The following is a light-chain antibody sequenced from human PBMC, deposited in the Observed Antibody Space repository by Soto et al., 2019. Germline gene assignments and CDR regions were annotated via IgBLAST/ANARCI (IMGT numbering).Light chain of an antibody. CDR1: SSDVGSHDH. J-gene: IGLJ3*02. CDR2: EVT. CDR3: CSYTGGFTWV. Sequence: QSVLTQPASVSGSPGQSIAFSCTGTSSDVGSHDHVSWYQQHPGKAPKLIIYEVTKRPSGVSYRFSGSKSGNTASLTISGLKAEEEADYYCCSYTGGFTWVFGGGTKVTVL. V-gene: IGLV2-23*02.